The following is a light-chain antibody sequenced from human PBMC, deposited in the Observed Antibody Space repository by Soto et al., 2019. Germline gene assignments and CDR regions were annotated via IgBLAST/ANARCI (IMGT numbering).Light chain of an antibody. CDR1: SSDVGSYNF. CDR2: EDS. J-gene: IGLJ3*02. V-gene: IGLV2-23*01. Sequence: QPVLTQPASVSGSPGQSITISCTGTSSDVGSYNFVSWYQHHPGKAPKLLIYEDSKRPSGVSDRFSGSNSANTAALTISGLQAEDEADYYCCSHAGSFTWVFGGGTKVTVL. CDR3: CSHAGSFTWV.